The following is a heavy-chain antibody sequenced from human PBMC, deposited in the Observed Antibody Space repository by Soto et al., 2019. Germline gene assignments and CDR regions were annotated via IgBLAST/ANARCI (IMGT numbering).Heavy chain of an antibody. CDR2: IWYDGSNK. D-gene: IGHD3-22*01. Sequence: GGSLRLSCAASGFTFSSYGMHWVRQAPGKGLEWVAVIWYDGSNKYYADSVKGRFTISRDNSKNTLYLQMNSLRAEDTAVYYCARDLTPLYYYDSSGYSTFYYWGQGTLVTVSS. J-gene: IGHJ4*02. CDR3: ARDLTPLYYYDSSGYSTFYY. V-gene: IGHV3-33*01. CDR1: GFTFSSYG.